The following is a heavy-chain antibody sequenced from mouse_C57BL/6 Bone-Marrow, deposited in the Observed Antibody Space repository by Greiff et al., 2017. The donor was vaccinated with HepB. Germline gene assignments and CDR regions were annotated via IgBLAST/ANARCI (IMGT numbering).Heavy chain of an antibody. J-gene: IGHJ3*01. CDR1: GYTFTSYW. CDR2: INPNSGST. D-gene: IGHD3-3*01. CDR3: ASGTPFAY. Sequence: QVQLQQSGAELVKPGASVKLSCKASGYTFTSYWMHWVKQRPGQGLEWIGMINPNSGSTTYNEKFKSKATLTVDKSSSPAYMQLRSLTSEDSAVYYCASGTPFAYWGQGTLVTVSA. V-gene: IGHV1-64*01.